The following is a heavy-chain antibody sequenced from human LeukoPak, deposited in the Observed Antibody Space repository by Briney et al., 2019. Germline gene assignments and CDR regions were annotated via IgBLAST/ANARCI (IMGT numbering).Heavy chain of an antibody. J-gene: IGHJ4*02. D-gene: IGHD2-15*01. CDR2: ISSSSSYI. V-gene: IGHV3-21*01. CDR1: GFTFSSYW. Sequence: PGGSLRLSCAASGFTFSSYWMSWVRQAPGKGLEWVSSISSSSSYIYYADSVKGRFTISRDNAENSLYLQVNSLRAEDTAVYYCARGRPYCSGGSCSDSPDYWGQGTLVTVSS. CDR3: ARGRPYCSGGSCSDSPDY.